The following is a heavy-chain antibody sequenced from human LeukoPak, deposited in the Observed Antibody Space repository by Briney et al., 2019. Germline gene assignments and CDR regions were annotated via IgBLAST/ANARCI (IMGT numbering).Heavy chain of an antibody. V-gene: IGHV3-30*02. D-gene: IGHD3-10*01. Sequence: GGSLRLSCAASGFTFSSYCMHWVRQAPGKGLEWVAFIRYDGSNKYYAESVKGRFTISRDNSRNTLYLQMNSLRAEDTAVYYCAKEPAITMVRGVSDYWGQGTLVTVSS. CDR2: IRYDGSNK. J-gene: IGHJ4*02. CDR1: GFTFSSYC. CDR3: AKEPAITMVRGVSDY.